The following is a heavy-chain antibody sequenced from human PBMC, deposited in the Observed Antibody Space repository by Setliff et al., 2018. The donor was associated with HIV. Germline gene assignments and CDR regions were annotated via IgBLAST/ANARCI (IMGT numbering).Heavy chain of an antibody. CDR3: AKSFHGGWNPGDLMDY. CDR2: IYYSGST. V-gene: IGHV4-39*07. D-gene: IGHD1-1*01. J-gene: IGHJ4*02. CDR1: GGSISSSSYY. Sequence: SETLSLTCSVSGGSISSSSYYWGWIRQPPGKGLEWIGSIYYSGSTYYNPSLKSRVTISVDTSKNQFSLYLQMTSLRTEDTALYYCAKSFHGGWNPGDLMDYWGQGTLVTVSS.